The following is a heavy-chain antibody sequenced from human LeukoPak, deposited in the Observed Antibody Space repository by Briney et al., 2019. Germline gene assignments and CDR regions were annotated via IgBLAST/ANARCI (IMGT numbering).Heavy chain of an antibody. V-gene: IGHV3-23*01. CDR1: GLTFSNSP. CDR3: ATTIFGNYPYDY. Sequence: GGSLSLSCAAAGLTFSNSPMNWVRQAPGKGLEWVSTIGTSGDTYYADSVKGRFTISRDISKNTVYLQMTSLRAEDTALYYCATTIFGNYPYDYWGQGTLVTVSP. J-gene: IGHJ4*02. CDR2: IGTSGDT. D-gene: IGHD3-22*01.